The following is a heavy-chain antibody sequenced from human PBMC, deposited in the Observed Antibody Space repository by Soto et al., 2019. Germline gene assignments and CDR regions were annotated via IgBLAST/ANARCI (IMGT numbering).Heavy chain of an antibody. D-gene: IGHD3-22*01. V-gene: IGHV3-23*01. Sequence: GGSLRLSCAASGFTFSSYAMSWVRQAPGKGLEWVSAISGSGGSTYYADSVKGRFTISRDNSKNTLYLQMNSLRAEDTAVYYCARSDHYYYDSSGYWDYRGQGTLVTVSS. J-gene: IGHJ4*02. CDR3: ARSDHYYYDSSGYWDY. CDR1: GFTFSSYA. CDR2: ISGSGGST.